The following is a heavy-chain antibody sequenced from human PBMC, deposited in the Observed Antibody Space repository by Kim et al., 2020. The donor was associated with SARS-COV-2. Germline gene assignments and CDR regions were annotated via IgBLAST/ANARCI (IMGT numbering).Heavy chain of an antibody. CDR1: GYSFTSYW. D-gene: IGHD6-13*01. CDR2: IDPSDSYT. J-gene: IGHJ6*02. V-gene: IGHV5-10-1*01. Sequence: GESLKISCKGSGYSFTSYWISWVRQMPGKGLEWMGRIDPSDSYTNYSPSFQGHVTISADKSISTAYLQWSSLKASDTAMYYCVVAAAGTSFYYGMDVWGQGTTVTVSS. CDR3: VVAAAGTSFYYGMDV.